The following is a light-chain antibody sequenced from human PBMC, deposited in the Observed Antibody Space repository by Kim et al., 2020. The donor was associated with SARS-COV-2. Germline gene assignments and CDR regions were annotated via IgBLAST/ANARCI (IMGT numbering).Light chain of an antibody. CDR2: AAT. J-gene: IGKJ1*01. V-gene: IGKV1-27*01. Sequence: APVGAGVTITCRASQGINNYLAWYQQKPGEAPKLLIYAATTLQLGVSSRFSGSGSGTDFTLTISDLQPEDVATYYCQKYNTAPWTFGHGTKVDIK. CDR1: QGINNY. CDR3: QKYNTAPWT.